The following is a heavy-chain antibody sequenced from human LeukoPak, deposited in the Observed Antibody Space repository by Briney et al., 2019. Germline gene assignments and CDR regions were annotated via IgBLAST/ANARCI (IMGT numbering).Heavy chain of an antibody. CDR2: INHSGST. D-gene: IGHD4-23*01. CDR3: ARQVGDGRWYFDY. Sequence: SETLSLTCAVYGGSFSGYYWSWIRQPPGKGLEWIGEINHSGSTNYNPSLKSRVTISVDTSKNQFSLKLSSVTAADTAVYYCARQVGDGRWYFDYWGQGALLTVSS. CDR1: GGSFSGYY. J-gene: IGHJ4*02. V-gene: IGHV4-34*01.